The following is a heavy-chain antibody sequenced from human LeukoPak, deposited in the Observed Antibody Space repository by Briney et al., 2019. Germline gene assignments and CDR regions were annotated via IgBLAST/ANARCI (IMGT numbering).Heavy chain of an antibody. V-gene: IGHV3-21*01. CDR3: ARVPYGDSPDY. D-gene: IGHD4-17*01. J-gene: IGHJ4*02. CDR1: GXXFXSHE. Sequence: XCAXXGXXFXSHEMNWVRQAPGKGLEWVSSISSSSSDIYYADSVKGRFTISRDNAKNSLYLQMNSLRAEDTAVYYCARVPYGDSPDYWGQGTLVTVSS. CDR2: ISSSSSDI.